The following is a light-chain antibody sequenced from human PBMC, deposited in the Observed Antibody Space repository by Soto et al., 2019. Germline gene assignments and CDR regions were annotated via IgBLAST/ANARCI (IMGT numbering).Light chain of an antibody. V-gene: IGKV1-5*03. CDR2: KAS. CDR1: QSISSW. Sequence: DIQMTQSTSTLSASVGDRVTITCRASQSISSWLAWYQQKPGKAPKLLIYKASSLESGVPSRFSGSGSGTEFTLTISSLQPDDFATYYCQQYNSFMYTFGQGTKVDI. CDR3: QQYNSFMYT. J-gene: IGKJ2*01.